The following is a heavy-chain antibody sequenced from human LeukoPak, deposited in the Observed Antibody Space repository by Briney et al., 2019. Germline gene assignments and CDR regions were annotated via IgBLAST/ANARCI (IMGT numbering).Heavy chain of an antibody. V-gene: IGHV3-11*06. J-gene: IGHJ4*01. CDR3: ARAHYQLFPG. CDR2: ISSSSSYT. D-gene: IGHD2-2*01. CDR1: GFTFSDYY. Sequence: GRSLRLSCAASGFTFSDYYMSWIPQAPGKGLEWVSYISSSSSYTTYADPAKGRFTISRDNAKNTLELQMNSLRAEDTAVYYYARAHYQLFPGWGQGTLVTVSS.